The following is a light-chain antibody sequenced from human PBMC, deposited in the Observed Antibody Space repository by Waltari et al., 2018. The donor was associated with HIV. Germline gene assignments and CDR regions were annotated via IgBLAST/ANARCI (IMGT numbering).Light chain of an antibody. CDR3: QSYDSSLSVVV. Sequence: QSVLTQPPSVSGAPGQRVTISCTGSSSNIGAGYDVHWYQQLPGTAPKLLIYGNSKRPSGVPDRFSGSTSGTSASLAITGLQAEDEADDYCQSYDSSLSVVVFGGGTKLTVL. CDR2: GNS. V-gene: IGLV1-40*01. CDR1: SSNIGAGYD. J-gene: IGLJ2*01.